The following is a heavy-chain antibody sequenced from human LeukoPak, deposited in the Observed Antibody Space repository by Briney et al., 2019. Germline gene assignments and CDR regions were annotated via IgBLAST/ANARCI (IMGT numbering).Heavy chain of an antibody. V-gene: IGHV3-23*01. CDR2: ISGSGGST. D-gene: IGHD3-10*01. CDR1: GFTFSSYA. Sequence: AGGSLRLSCAASGFTFSSYAMSWVRQAPGKGLEWVSAISGSGGSTHYADSVKGRFTISRDNSKNTLYLQMNSLRAEDTAVYYCAKSRVWFGELRWYYFDYWGQGTLVTVSS. CDR3: AKSRVWFGELRWYYFDY. J-gene: IGHJ4*02.